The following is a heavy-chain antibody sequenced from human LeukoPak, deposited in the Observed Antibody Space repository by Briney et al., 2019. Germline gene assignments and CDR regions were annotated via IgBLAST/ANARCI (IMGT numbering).Heavy chain of an antibody. CDR3: ATRHSSSWRYYFDY. D-gene: IGHD6-13*01. Sequence: GASVKVSCKVSGYTLTELSMHWVRQAPGKGLEWMGGFDPEDGETIYAQKFQGRVTMTEDTSTDTAYMELGSLRSEDTAVYYCATRHSSSWRYYFDYWGQGTLVTVSS. CDR1: GYTLTELS. CDR2: FDPEDGET. J-gene: IGHJ4*02. V-gene: IGHV1-24*01.